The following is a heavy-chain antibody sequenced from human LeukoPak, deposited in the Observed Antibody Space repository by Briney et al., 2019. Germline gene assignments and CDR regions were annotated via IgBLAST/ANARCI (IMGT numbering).Heavy chain of an antibody. Sequence: ASVKVSCKASGYTFTGYYMHWVRQAPGQGLEWMGWINPNSGGTNYAQKFQGRVTMTRDTSISTAYMELSRLRSDDTAVYYCAREKTIFGVVRGGEGFDIWGQGTMVTVSS. D-gene: IGHD3-3*01. CDR3: AREKTIFGVVRGGEGFDI. J-gene: IGHJ3*02. V-gene: IGHV1-2*02. CDR2: INPNSGGT. CDR1: GYTFTGYY.